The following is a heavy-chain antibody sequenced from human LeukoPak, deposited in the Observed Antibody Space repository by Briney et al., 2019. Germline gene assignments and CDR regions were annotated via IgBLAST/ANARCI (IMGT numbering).Heavy chain of an antibody. CDR2: ISTSSIYI. Sequence: GGSLRLSCAASGFTFSAYSMNWVRQAPGKGLEWVSSISTSSIYIYYADSVKGRFTVSRDNAKNSLYLQMNSLRAEDTAVYYCARGTRYYDYVWGSGIDYWGQGTLVTVSS. J-gene: IGHJ4*02. CDR1: GFTFSAYS. V-gene: IGHV3-21*01. D-gene: IGHD3-16*01. CDR3: ARGTRYYDYVWGSGIDY.